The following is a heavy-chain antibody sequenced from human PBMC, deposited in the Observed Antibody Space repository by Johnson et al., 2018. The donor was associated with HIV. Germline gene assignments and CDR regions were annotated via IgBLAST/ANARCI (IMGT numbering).Heavy chain of an antibody. CDR3: AKVLATTEYSSSSWSDAFDI. CDR1: GFTFDDYG. D-gene: IGHD6-6*01. Sequence: VQLVETGGGLIQPGGSLRLSCAASGFTFDDYGMSWVRQAPGKGLEWVSGINWNGGSIGYADSVKGRFTISRANAKNSLYLQMNSLRAEDTALYYCAKVLATTEYSSSSWSDAFDIWGQGTMVTVSS. CDR2: INWNGGSI. V-gene: IGHV3-20*04. J-gene: IGHJ3*02.